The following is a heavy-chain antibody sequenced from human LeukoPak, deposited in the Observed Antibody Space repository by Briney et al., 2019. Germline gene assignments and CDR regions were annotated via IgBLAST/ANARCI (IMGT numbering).Heavy chain of an antibody. J-gene: IGHJ6*03. D-gene: IGHD6-13*01. CDR2: ISSSSSYI. CDR3: AKAHLEMYSSSWLQANYYYYYMDV. Sequence: PGGSLRLSCAASGFTFSSYSMNWVRQAPGKRLEWVSSISSSSSYIYYADSVKGRFTISRDNAKNSLYLRMNSLRAEDTAVYYCAKAHLEMYSSSWLQANYYYYYMDVWGKGTTVTVSS. CDR1: GFTFSSYS. V-gene: IGHV3-21*04.